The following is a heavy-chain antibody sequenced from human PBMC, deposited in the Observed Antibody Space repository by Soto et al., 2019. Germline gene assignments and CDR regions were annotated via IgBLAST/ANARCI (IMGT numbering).Heavy chain of an antibody. Sequence: GESLKISCSGSGFTFGSYWMSWVRQAPGKGLEWVANIKHDGSEKYYVDSVKGRFIISRDNAKKLLYLQMSSLRAEDTAVYYCTRDGVWFGEIYPFDYWGQGTRVTVSS. D-gene: IGHD3-10*01. CDR2: IKHDGSEK. CDR1: GFTFGSYW. J-gene: IGHJ4*02. V-gene: IGHV3-7*01. CDR3: TRDGVWFGEIYPFDY.